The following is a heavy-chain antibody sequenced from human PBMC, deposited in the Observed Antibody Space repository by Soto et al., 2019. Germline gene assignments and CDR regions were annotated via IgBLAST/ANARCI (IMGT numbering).Heavy chain of an antibody. CDR3: AKDVDRLGELWGYFQN. CDR1: GFIFEDFA. J-gene: IGHJ1*01. CDR2: INWNGVNK. V-gene: IGHV3-9*01. D-gene: IGHD3-16*01. Sequence: EVQLVESGGGLEQPGRSLRLSCTVSGFIFEDFAMHWDRQAPGQGLEWVSGINWNGVNKGYAESVLGRFTISRDNAKKSLYLDMNYLRPEDTALYFCAKDVDRLGELWGYFQNWGQGTLVTVSS.